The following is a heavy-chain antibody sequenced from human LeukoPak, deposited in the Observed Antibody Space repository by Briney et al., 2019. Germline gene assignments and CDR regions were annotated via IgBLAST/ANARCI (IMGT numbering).Heavy chain of an antibody. CDR2: IHHSGNT. V-gene: IGHV4-38-2*02. Sequence: SETLSLACTVSGYSISSGYNWGWFRQPPGKGLEWIGDIHHSGNTNYTPSLRSRVTMSADTSKNQFSLKLSSVTAADTALYYCARRVRAGDLDRFDPWGQGTLVTVSS. CDR1: GYSISSGYN. D-gene: IGHD3-16*01. CDR3: ARRVRAGDLDRFDP. J-gene: IGHJ5*02.